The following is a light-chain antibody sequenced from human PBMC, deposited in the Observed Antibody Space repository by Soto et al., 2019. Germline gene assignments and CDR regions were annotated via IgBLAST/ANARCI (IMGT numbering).Light chain of an antibody. J-gene: IGLJ1*01. Sequence: QSALTQPASVSGSPGQSITISCTGTSSDVGSYNLVSWYQQHPGKAPKLMIYEGNKRPSGVSNRFSGSKSANTASLTISGLQTEDEADYYCCSYAGTNTSLFGTGTKVTVL. V-gene: IGLV2-23*01. CDR1: SSDVGSYNL. CDR2: EGN. CDR3: CSYAGTNTSL.